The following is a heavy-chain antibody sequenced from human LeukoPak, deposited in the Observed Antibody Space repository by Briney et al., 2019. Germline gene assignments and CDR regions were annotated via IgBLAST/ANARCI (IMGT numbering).Heavy chain of an antibody. CDR3: ARFCRSRSQKKVRGVIDYYYGMDV. V-gene: IGHV1-18*01. CDR2: ISAYNGNT. Sequence: GASVKLSCKASGYTFTSYGINWVRQAPGQGLEWMGWISAYNGNTNYAQKLQGRVTMTTDTSTSTAYMELRSLRSDDTAVYYCARFCRSRSQKKVRGVIDYYYGMDVWGQGTTVTVSS. D-gene: IGHD3-10*01. J-gene: IGHJ6*02. CDR1: GYTFTSYG.